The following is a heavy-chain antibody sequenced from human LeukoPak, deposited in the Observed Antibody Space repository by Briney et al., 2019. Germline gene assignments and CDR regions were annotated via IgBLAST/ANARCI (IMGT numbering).Heavy chain of an antibody. CDR3: ARDRGAVAGTMTAFDY. CDR1: GFTFSSYA. V-gene: IGHV3-30*04. J-gene: IGHJ4*02. CDR2: ISYDGSNK. Sequence: GGSLRLSCAASGFTFSSYAMHWVRQAPGKGLGWVAVISYDGSNKYYADSVKGRFTISRDNSKNTLYLQMNSLRAEDTAVYYCARDRGAVAGTMTAFDYWGQGTLVTVSS. D-gene: IGHD6-19*01.